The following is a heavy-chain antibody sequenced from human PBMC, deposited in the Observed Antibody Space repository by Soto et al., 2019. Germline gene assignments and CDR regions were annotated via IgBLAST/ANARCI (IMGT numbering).Heavy chain of an antibody. CDR3: ARGGHYYGSGSYPEGYGMDV. Sequence: QVQLVQSGAEVKKPGSSVKVSCKASGGTFSSYTISWVRQAPGQGLEGMGRIIPILGIANYAQKFQGRVTITADKSTSTAYMELSSLRSEDTAVYYCARGGHYYGSGSYPEGYGMDVWGQGTTVTVSS. D-gene: IGHD3-10*01. CDR1: GGTFSSYT. V-gene: IGHV1-69*02. CDR2: IIPILGIA. J-gene: IGHJ6*02.